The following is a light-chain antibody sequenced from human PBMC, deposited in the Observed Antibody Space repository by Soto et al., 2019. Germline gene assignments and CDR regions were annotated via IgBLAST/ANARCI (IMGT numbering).Light chain of an antibody. CDR1: QGIRNY. CDR3: QTYISDQWT. CDR2: DSS. J-gene: IGKJ1*01. Sequence: DIRMTQSPSSLSAAVGDRVTITCRARQGIRNYLVWYQQKPGRVPKVLIYDSSTLQSGVPSRFSGSGSGTDFTLTISSLEPEDVATYYCQTYISDQWTFGQGPKVEI. V-gene: IGKV1-27*01.